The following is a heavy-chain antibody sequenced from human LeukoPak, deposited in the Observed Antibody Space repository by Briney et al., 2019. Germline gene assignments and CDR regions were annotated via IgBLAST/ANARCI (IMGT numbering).Heavy chain of an antibody. CDR3: AKDFAGESYYDFWSGSRPLDY. CDR1: GFTFSSYA. Sequence: GGSLRLSCAASGFTFSSYAMSWVRQAPGKGLEWVSAISGSGGSTYYADSVKGRFTISRDNSKNTLYLQMNSLRAEDTAVYYCAKDFAGESYYDFWSGSRPLDYWGQGTLVTVSS. J-gene: IGHJ4*02. V-gene: IGHV3-23*01. CDR2: ISGSGGST. D-gene: IGHD3-3*01.